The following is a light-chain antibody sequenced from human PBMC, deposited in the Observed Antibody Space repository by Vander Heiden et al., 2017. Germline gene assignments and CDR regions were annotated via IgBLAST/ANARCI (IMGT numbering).Light chain of an antibody. CDR1: SGSVSTSYY. CDR3: VLSMGSGIAG. Sequence: QTVVTQEPSFSVSPGGTVTLTCGLSSGSVSTSYYPSWYQQTPGQAPRTRSYSTNTRSSGVPDRVSGSILGNKAALTITGAQADDESDDDCVLSMGSGIAGFGGGTKLTVI. J-gene: IGLJ3*02. V-gene: IGLV8-61*01. CDR2: STN.